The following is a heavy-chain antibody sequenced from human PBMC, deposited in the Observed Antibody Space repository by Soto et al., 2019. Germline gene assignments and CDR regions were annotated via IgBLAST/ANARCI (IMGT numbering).Heavy chain of an antibody. D-gene: IGHD1-26*01. CDR1: GYIFSSYW. J-gene: IGHJ5*01. Sequence: EVQLVQSGAEMKKPGESLKISCKASGYIFSSYWIAWVRQMPGNGLEWMGIIYPGDSHTRYSPSFPGQVTISADKSITTADLQWSSLKASDIAMYYCARRWEGFRGFDSWGQGTLVTVSS. CDR3: ARRWEGFRGFDS. V-gene: IGHV5-51*01. CDR2: IYPGDSHT.